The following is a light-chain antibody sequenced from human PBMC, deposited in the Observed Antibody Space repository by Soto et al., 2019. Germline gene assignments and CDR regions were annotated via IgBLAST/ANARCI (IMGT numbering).Light chain of an antibody. CDR1: QSISSY. J-gene: IGKJ5*01. Sequence: DIQMTQSPSSLSASVGDRVTITCRASQSISSYLNWYQQKPGKAPKLLIYAASSLQSGVPSRFSGSGYGTDFTLTISSLQPEDFAPYYCQQSYSTPITFGQGTRLEIK. CDR2: AAS. CDR3: QQSYSTPIT. V-gene: IGKV1-39*01.